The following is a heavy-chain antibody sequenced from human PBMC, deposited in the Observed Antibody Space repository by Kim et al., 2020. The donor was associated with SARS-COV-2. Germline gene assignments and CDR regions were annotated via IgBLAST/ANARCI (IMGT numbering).Heavy chain of an antibody. J-gene: IGHJ4*02. Sequence: GGSLRLSCAASGFTFSSYGMHWVRQAPGKGLEWVAVISYDGSNKYYADSVKGRFTISRDNSKNTLYLQMNSLRAEDTAVYYCAKVGWYSSSSFDYWGQGTLVTVSS. V-gene: IGHV3-30*18. D-gene: IGHD6-13*01. CDR3: AKVGWYSSSSFDY. CDR1: GFTFSSYG. CDR2: ISYDGSNK.